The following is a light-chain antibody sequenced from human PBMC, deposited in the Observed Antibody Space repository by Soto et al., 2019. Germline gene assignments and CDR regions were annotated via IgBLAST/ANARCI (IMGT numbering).Light chain of an antibody. CDR2: TAS. J-gene: IGKJ5*01. CDR1: QTISSW. Sequence: DIPMTPSPSSLSASAGDRVTIPCGASQTISSWLAWYQQKPGKAPKLLMYTASNLQSGVPSRFSGSGSGTDFTLTISSLQPDDFATYYCQLYNSYSVAFGQGTRVEIK. CDR3: QLYNSYSVA. V-gene: IGKV1-5*01.